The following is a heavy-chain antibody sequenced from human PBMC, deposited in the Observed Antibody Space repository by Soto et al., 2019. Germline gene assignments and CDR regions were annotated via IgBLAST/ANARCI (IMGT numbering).Heavy chain of an antibody. J-gene: IGHJ4*02. V-gene: IGHV1-24*01. CDR3: ATDLRREWVGATTGVLVY. D-gene: IGHD1-26*01. Sequence: QVQLVQSGAEVKKPGASVKVSCKVSGYTLTELSMHWVRQAPGKGLEGMGGFGPEDGETIYAQKFQGRVTMTEDTSTDTAYMELSSLRSEDTAVYYCATDLRREWVGATTGVLVYWGQGTLVTVSS. CDR1: GYTLTELS. CDR2: FGPEDGET.